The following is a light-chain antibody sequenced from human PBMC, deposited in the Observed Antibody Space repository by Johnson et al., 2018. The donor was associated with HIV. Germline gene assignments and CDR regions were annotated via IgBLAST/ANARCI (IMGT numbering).Light chain of an antibody. J-gene: IGLJ1*01. CDR3: GTWDSSLSAGGV. CDR1: YSNFGNNY. Sequence: QLVLTQPPSVSAAPGQKVTISCSRNYSNFGNNYVSWYQQLPGTAPKLLIYENNKRPSGIPDRFSGSKSGTSATLGITGLQTGDEADYYCGTWDSSLSAGGVFGTGTKVTVL. V-gene: IGLV1-51*02. CDR2: ENN.